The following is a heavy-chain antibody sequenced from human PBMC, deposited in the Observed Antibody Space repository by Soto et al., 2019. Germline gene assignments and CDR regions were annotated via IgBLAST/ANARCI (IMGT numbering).Heavy chain of an antibody. V-gene: IGHV1-69*04. D-gene: IGHD6-19*01. J-gene: IGHJ6*03. CDR2: IIPILSIA. CDR1: GGTFSSYT. CDR3: ARDLTGVAGKKGYYYMDV. Sequence: SVLVSCKASGGTFSSYTISWVRQAPGQGHEWMGRIIPILSIANYAQKFQGRVTITADKSTSTTYMEMSSLRSEDTAVYYCARDLTGVAGKKGYYYMDVWGKGTTVTVSS.